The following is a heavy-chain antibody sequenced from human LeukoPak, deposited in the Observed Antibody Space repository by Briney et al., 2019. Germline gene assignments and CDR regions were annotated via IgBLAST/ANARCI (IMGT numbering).Heavy chain of an antibody. V-gene: IGHV4-39*01. J-gene: IGHJ4*02. CDR1: GGAINRRNYY. Sequence: SETLTLTCTVVGGAINRRNYYWGWIRQSPGKGLEWIGSTYYSGSVNNNPSLQSRVTISVDTSRNQFSLKLTSVTAADTAVYYCARRVATSGNFFDYWGPGTLVTVS. CDR2: TYYSGSV. CDR3: ARRVATSGNFFDY. D-gene: IGHD3-3*01.